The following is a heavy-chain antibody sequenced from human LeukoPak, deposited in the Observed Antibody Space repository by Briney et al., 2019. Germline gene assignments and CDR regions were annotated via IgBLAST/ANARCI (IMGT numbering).Heavy chain of an antibody. Sequence: KASETLSLTCTVSGSSISSSSYYWGWIRQPPGRGLEWIGSIYYSGSTYYNPSLKSRVTISVDTSKNQFSLKLSSVTAADTAVYYCARLSQWHFDYWGQGTLVTVSS. CDR2: IYYSGST. D-gene: IGHD6-19*01. V-gene: IGHV4-39*01. CDR1: GSSISSSSYY. CDR3: ARLSQWHFDY. J-gene: IGHJ4*02.